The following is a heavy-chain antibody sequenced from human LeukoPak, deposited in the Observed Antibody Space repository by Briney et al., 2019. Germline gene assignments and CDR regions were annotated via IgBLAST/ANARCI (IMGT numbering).Heavy chain of an antibody. CDR3: ARDSEAVAGNFDY. CDR1: GFTFSDYY. CDR2: ISSSSSTI. V-gene: IGHV3-11*01. Sequence: GGSLRLSCAASGFTFSDYYMSWIRQAPGKGLEGGSYISSSSSTIYYADSVKGRFTISRDNAKNSLYLQMNSLRAEDTAVYYCARDSEAVAGNFDYWGQGTLVTVSS. D-gene: IGHD6-19*01. J-gene: IGHJ4*02.